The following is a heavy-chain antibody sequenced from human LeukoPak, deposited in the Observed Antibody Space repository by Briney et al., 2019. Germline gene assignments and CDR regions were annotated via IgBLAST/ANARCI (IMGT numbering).Heavy chain of an antibody. V-gene: IGHV4-61*02. Sequence: PSETLSLTCTVSGGSISSGSYYWSWIRQPAGKGLEWIGRFYTSGSTNYNPSLKSRVTISVDTSKNQFSLKLSSVTAADTAVYYCARAHITMVRGVIMPYYFDYWGQGTLVTVSS. CDR3: ARAHITMVRGVIMPYYFDY. D-gene: IGHD3-10*01. J-gene: IGHJ4*02. CDR2: FYTSGST. CDR1: GGSISSGSYY.